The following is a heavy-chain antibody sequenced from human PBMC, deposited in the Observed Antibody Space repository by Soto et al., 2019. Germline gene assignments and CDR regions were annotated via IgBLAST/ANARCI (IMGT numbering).Heavy chain of an antibody. D-gene: IGHD3-16*01. Sequence: SVKVSCKASGGTFSSYAISWVRQAPGQGLEWMGGIIPIFGTANYAQKFQGRVTITADKSTSTAYMELSSLRSEDTAVYYCAGLVAQGGRFASGARGTRVPVSS. CDR1: GGTFSSYA. J-gene: IGHJ4*02. V-gene: IGHV1-69*06. CDR3: AGLVAQGGRFAS. CDR2: IIPIFGTA.